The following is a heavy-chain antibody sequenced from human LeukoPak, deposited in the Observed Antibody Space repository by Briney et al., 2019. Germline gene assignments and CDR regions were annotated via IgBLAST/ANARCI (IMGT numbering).Heavy chain of an antibody. Sequence: PGGSLRHSCAASGFTVSSNYMSWVRQAPGKGLEWVSVIYSGGSTYYADSVKGRFTISRHNSKNTLYLQMNSLRAEDTAVYYCARGYCSSTSCLAFDPWGQGTLVTVSS. CDR3: ARGYCSSTSCLAFDP. V-gene: IGHV3-53*04. J-gene: IGHJ5*02. CDR2: IYSGGST. CDR1: GFTVSSNY. D-gene: IGHD2-2*01.